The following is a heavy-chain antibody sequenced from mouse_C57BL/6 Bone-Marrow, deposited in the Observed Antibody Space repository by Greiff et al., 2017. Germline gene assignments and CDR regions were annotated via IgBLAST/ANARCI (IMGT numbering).Heavy chain of an antibody. D-gene: IGHD1-1*01. Sequence: QVQLQQPGAELVKPGASVKLSCKASGYTFTSYWMHWVKPRPGQGLEWIGMIHPNSGSTNYNEKFKSKATLTVDKSSSTAYMQLSSLTSEDSAVYYCARWGYGSSYWYFDVWGTGTTVTVSS. CDR1: GYTFTSYW. J-gene: IGHJ1*03. CDR3: ARWGYGSSYWYFDV. CDR2: IHPNSGST. V-gene: IGHV1-64*01.